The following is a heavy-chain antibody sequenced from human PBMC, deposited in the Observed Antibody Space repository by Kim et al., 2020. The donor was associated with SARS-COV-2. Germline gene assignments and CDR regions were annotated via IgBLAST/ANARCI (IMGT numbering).Heavy chain of an antibody. CDR3: ARTFRDIETTRHFDY. V-gene: IGHV3-72*01. CDR2: IRNKANSYTT. D-gene: IGHD5-12*01. CDR1: GFTFSDHY. Sequence: GGSLRLSCVASGFTFSDHYMDWVRQAPGKGLEWVGRIRNKANSYTTEYAASVKGRFTISRDESKNSLYLQMNSLKTEDTAVYYCARTFRDIETTRHFDYWGQGTLVSVSS. J-gene: IGHJ4*02.